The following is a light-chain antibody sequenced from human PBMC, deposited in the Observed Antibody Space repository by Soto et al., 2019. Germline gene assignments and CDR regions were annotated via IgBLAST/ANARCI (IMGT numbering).Light chain of an antibody. Sequence: EIVMTQSPATLSVSPGERAALSCRASQRVSSNLAWYQQKPGQAPRLLIYGASTRATGIPARFSGSGSGTEFTLTISSLQSEDFAVYYCQHYNNWPPWTFGQGTKVEI. V-gene: IGKV3-15*01. CDR2: GAS. J-gene: IGKJ1*01. CDR3: QHYNNWPPWT. CDR1: QRVSSN.